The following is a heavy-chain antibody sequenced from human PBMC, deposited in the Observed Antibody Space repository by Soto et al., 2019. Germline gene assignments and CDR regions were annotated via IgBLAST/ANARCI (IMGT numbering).Heavy chain of an antibody. J-gene: IGHJ4*02. CDR3: ARVAGLNRGSRYFDY. V-gene: IGHV1-45*02. CDR2: ITPFNGNT. Sequence: GASVKVSCKGSGNTFTYVYLHWVRQAPGQALEWMGWITPFNGNTKYAQKFQDRVTFTGDTSLNTAYMELNSLRAEDTAVYYCARVAGLNRGSRYFDYWGQGSLVTVSS. D-gene: IGHD3-10*01. CDR1: GNTFTYVY.